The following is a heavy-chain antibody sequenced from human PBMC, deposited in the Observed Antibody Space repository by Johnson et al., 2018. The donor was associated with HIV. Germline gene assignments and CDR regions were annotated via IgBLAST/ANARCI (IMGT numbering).Heavy chain of an antibody. Sequence: QMQLVESGGGVVQPGRSLRLSCAASEFTFSTFSRNAMHWVRQAPGKGLEWVAVISYDGTNKYYADPVKGRFTISRDNSKNTLYLQMNSLRAEDTAVYYCAKAIGDAFDIWGQGTMVTVSS. CDR1: EFTFSTFSRNA. D-gene: IGHD2/OR15-2a*01. J-gene: IGHJ3*02. CDR2: ISYDGTNK. CDR3: AKAIGDAFDI. V-gene: IGHV3-30-3*01.